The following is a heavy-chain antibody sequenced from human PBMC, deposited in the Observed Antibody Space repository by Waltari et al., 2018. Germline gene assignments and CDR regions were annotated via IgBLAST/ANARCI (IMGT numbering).Heavy chain of an antibody. J-gene: IGHJ4*02. D-gene: IGHD3-16*01. CDR3: GRGGLEPVDY. CDR1: GFTISSNA. CDR2: INSEGTNT. Sequence: EVQLLESGGALVQPGGSLRLSCAASGFTISSNAMSWVRQAPGKGLVWVSRINSEGTNTYYADSVKGRFIISRDDAKSTLYLQMNSLGAGDAAVYYCGRGGLEPVDYWGQGTLVTVSS. V-gene: IGHV3-74*02.